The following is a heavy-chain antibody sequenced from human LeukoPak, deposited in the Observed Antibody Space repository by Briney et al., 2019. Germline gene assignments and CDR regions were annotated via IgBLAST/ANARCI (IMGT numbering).Heavy chain of an antibody. CDR2: IYFSGRT. CDR3: ARGGSYWDS. V-gene: IGHV4-39*07. D-gene: IGHD3-10*01. CDR1: GGSIRITSYY. Sequence: PSETLPLTCTVSGGSIRITSYYWGWIRQSPGREPEWIGRIYFSGRTHYNPSLESRVTISVDTSNNQFSLRLNSVTAADTAVYYCARGGSYWDSWGQGTMVTVSS. J-gene: IGHJ4*02.